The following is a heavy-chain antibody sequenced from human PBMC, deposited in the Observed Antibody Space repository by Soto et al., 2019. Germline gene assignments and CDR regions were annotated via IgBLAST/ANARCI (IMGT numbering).Heavy chain of an antibody. CDR2: ISGSGSST. D-gene: IGHD5-12*01. CDR1: GFTFSSYA. Sequence: GGSLRLSCAASGFTFSSYAMSWVRQAPGKGLEWVSAISGSGSSTYYADSVKGRFTISRDNSKNTLYLQMNSLRAEYTAVYYCAKLVSGYVPLDYWGQGTLVTVSS. J-gene: IGHJ4*02. CDR3: AKLVSGYVPLDY. V-gene: IGHV3-23*01.